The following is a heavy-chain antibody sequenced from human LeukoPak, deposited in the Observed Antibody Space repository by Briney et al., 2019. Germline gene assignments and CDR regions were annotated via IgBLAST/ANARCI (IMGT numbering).Heavy chain of an antibody. V-gene: IGHV1-18*01. CDR1: GYTFTSYG. CDR3: ATSGGYDGVDYYYYYMDV. CDR2: ISAYNGNT. J-gene: IGHJ6*03. D-gene: IGHD5-12*01. Sequence: GASVKVSCKASGYTFTSYGISWVRQAPGQGLEWMGWISAYNGNTNYAQKLQGRVTMTTDTSTSTAYMELRSLRSEDTAVYYCATSGGYDGVDYYYYYMDVWGKGTTVTVSS.